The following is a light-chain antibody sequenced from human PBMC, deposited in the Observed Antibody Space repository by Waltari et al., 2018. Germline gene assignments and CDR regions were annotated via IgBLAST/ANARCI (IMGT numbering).Light chain of an antibody. J-gene: IGKJ2*01. CDR2: DTS. CDR1: QSVSIS. CDR3: QQYKSWPT. V-gene: IGKV3-15*01. Sequence: EIVMTQSPATLSVSPGERATLSCRASQSVSISLVWYQQKSGQAPRLLIYDTSTRATGVPARFSCSGSGTEFTLTISSLQSEDFAVYYCQQYKSWPTFGQGTKLEIK.